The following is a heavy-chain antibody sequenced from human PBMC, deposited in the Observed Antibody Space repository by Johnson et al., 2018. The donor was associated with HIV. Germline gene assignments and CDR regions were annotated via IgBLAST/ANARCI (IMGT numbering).Heavy chain of an antibody. Sequence: VQLVESGGGLVKPGGSLRLSCAASGFTFSSYWMSWVRQAPGKGLEWVANIKQDGSEKYYVDSVKGQFTISRDNAKNSLYLQMNSLRPEDTAVYYCARGYYDFWSGRPNDDAFDIWGQGTMVTVSS. CDR1: GFTFSSYW. V-gene: IGHV3-7*04. CDR2: IKQDGSEK. D-gene: IGHD3-3*01. CDR3: ARGYYDFWSGRPNDDAFDI. J-gene: IGHJ3*02.